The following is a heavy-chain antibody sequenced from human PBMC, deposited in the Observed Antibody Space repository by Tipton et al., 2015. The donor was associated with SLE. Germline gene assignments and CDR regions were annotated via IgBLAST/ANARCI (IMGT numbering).Heavy chain of an antibody. V-gene: IGHV4-34*01. CDR2: INHSGST. Sequence: TLSLTCAVYGGSFSGYYWSWIRQPPGKALEWIGEINHSGSTNYNPSLKSRVTISVDTSKNQSSLKLSSVTAADTAVYYCARSYYGSGSYPYWGQGTLVTVSS. CDR1: GGSFSGYY. D-gene: IGHD3-10*01. J-gene: IGHJ4*02. CDR3: ARSYYGSGSYPY.